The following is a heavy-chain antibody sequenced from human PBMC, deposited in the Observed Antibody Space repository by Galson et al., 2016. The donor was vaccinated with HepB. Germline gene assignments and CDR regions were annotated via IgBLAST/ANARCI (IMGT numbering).Heavy chain of an antibody. D-gene: IGHD2-21*01. V-gene: IGHV1-46*01. CDR3: ARAIPGTVHFDV. CDR1: GYTFTSYY. CDR2: INPTGGTT. Sequence: SVKVSCKASGYTFTSYYVHWVRQAPGHGLEWMGIINPTGGTTSFAQKFQGRLTMTRDTSTSTVYLELFSLRSEDTAVYYCARAIPGTVHFDVWGQGILVTVSS. J-gene: IGHJ4*02.